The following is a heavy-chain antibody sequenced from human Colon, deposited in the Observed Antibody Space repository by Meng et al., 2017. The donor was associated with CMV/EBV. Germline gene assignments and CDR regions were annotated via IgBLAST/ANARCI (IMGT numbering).Heavy chain of an antibody. Sequence: ASVKVSCKASGYTFTGYYMHWVRQAPGQGLEWMGWINPNSGGTNYAQKFQGRVTMTRDTSISTAYMELSRLRSDDTAVYYCARGDYGDYPDAFDIWGQGTMVTVSS. J-gene: IGHJ3*02. CDR2: INPNSGGT. CDR1: GYTFTGYY. CDR3: ARGDYGDYPDAFDI. V-gene: IGHV1-2*02. D-gene: IGHD4-17*01.